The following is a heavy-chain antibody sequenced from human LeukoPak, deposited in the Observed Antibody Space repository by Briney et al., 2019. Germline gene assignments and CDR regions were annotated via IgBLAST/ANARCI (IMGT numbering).Heavy chain of an antibody. CDR1: GFTFSSYA. J-gene: IGHJ4*02. Sequence: GGSLRLSCAAAGFTFSSYAMSWVRQAPGKGLGWVSAISGSGGSTYYADSVKGRFTISRDNSKNTLYLQMNSPRAEDTAVYYCAKVVWEELSPYFDYWGQGTLVTVSS. CDR2: ISGSGGST. D-gene: IGHD3-16*02. CDR3: AKVVWEELSPYFDY. V-gene: IGHV3-23*01.